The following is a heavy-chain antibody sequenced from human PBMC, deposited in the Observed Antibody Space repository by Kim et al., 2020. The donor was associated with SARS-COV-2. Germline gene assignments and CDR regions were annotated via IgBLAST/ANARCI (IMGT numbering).Heavy chain of an antibody. CDR3: AKIVGANGDYFDY. J-gene: IGHJ4*02. D-gene: IGHD1-26*01. Sequence: RGSLRLSCAASGFTVSSYYMSWVRQAPGKGLEWVSVIYTSGSTYYADSVKGRFTMSRDNSKNTLYLQMNSLRAEDTALYYCAKIVGANGDYFDYWGQGTL. CDR1: GFTVSSYY. V-gene: IGHV3-53*01. CDR2: IYTSGST.